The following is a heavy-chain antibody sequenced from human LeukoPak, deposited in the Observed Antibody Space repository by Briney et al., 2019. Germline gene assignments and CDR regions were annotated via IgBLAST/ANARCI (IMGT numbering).Heavy chain of an antibody. J-gene: IGHJ5*02. CDR2: ISRRSGAST. CDR1: GLTFSSYD. CDR3: AKDTRIPRNWFDP. D-gene: IGHD3-22*01. Sequence: GGSLRLSCAASGLTFSSYDMYWVRQAPGKGLECVASISRRSGASTYYAASVKGRFTISRDNSKNTLYLQMNSLRAEDTAVYYCAKDTRIPRNWFDPWGQGTLVTVSS. V-gene: IGHV3-23*01.